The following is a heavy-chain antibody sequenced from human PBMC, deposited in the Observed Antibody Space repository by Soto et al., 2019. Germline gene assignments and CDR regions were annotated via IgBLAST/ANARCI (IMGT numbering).Heavy chain of an antibody. CDR2: IGGSGGST. CDR1: GFTFSSYA. D-gene: IGHD3-10*01. J-gene: IGHJ6*02. Sequence: EVQLLESGGGLVQPGGSLRLSCAASGFTFSSYAMSWVRQAPGKGLEWVSVIGGSGGSTYYADSVKGRFTVSRDNSKKTMSLQMNSLRAEDTAVYYCASSAGHPGDFFYYNGMDVWGQGTTVTVSS. V-gene: IGHV3-23*01. CDR3: ASSAGHPGDFFYYNGMDV.